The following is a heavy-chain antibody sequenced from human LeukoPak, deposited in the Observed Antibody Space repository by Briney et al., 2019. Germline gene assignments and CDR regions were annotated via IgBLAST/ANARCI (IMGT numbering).Heavy chain of an antibody. CDR3: ARGRMVARYYFDY. Sequence: GASVRVSCKASGGTFSSYAISWVRQAPGQGLEWMGGIIPIFGTANYAQKFQGRVTITADESTSTAYMELSSLRSEDTAGYYCARGRMVARYYFDYWGQGTLVTVSS. D-gene: IGHD5-12*01. CDR2: IIPIFGTA. CDR1: GGTFSSYA. J-gene: IGHJ4*02. V-gene: IGHV1-69*13.